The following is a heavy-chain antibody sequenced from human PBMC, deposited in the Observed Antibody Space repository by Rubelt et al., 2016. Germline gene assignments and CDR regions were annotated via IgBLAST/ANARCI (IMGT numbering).Heavy chain of an antibody. V-gene: IGHV1-18*01. CDR1: GYTFTSYG. CDR3: ARDVGGNSVIYYFDY. Sequence: QVQLVQSGAEVKKPGASVKVSCKASGYTFTSYGISWVRQAPGQGLEWMGWISAYNGNTNYAQKLQGRVTMTTDTSTGTAYMELRILRADDTAVYYCARDVGGNSVIYYFDYWGQGTLVTVSA. D-gene: IGHD4-23*01. CDR2: ISAYNGNT. J-gene: IGHJ4*02.